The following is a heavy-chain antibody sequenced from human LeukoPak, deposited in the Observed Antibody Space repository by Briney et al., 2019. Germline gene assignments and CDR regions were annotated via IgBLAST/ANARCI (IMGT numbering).Heavy chain of an antibody. D-gene: IGHD3-22*01. V-gene: IGHV5-51*01. CDR3: ARQRSTAYYDSSGLPYDAFDI. CDR2: IYPGDSDT. CDR1: GYSFTNNW. J-gene: IGHJ3*02. Sequence: GESLKISCKGSGYSFTNNWIGWVRQMPGKGLEWMGIIYPGDSDTRYSPSFQGQVTISADKSISTAYLQWSSLKASDTAMYYCARQRSTAYYDSSGLPYDAFDIWGQGTMVTVSS.